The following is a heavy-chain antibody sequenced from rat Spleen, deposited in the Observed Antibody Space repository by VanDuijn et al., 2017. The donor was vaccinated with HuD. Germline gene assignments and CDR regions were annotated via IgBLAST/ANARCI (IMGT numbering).Heavy chain of an antibody. V-gene: IGHV3-3*01. Sequence: EVQLQESGPGLVKPSQSLSLTCSVTGYSITSGYGWNWIRKFPGNKLEWMGYINSAGSTKYNPPLKSQISITRDTSKNQFFLQLTSVTTEETATYYCARSYNGWFSDFWGPGTMVTVSS. J-gene: IGHJ1*01. CDR2: INSAGST. CDR3: ARSYNGWFSDF. D-gene: IGHD1-4*01. CDR1: GYSITSGYG.